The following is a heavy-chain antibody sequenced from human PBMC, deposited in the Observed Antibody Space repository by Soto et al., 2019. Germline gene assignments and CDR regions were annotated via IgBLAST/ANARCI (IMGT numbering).Heavy chain of an antibody. V-gene: IGHV1-2*02. CDR1: GYTFTGHY. J-gene: IGHJ3*02. Sequence: QVQLVQSGAEVKKPGASVKVSCKASGYTFTGHYMHCVRQAPGQGLEWMGWINPNSVGTNYAQKFQGRVTMTRDTSISTAYMELSRLRSDDTALYYCAREPMVRAAHGFDIWGQGTMVTVSS. CDR3: AREPMVRAAHGFDI. D-gene: IGHD3-10*01. CDR2: INPNSVGT.